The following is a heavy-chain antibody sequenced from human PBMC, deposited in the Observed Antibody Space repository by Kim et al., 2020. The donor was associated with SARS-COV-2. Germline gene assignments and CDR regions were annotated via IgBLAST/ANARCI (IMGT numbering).Heavy chain of an antibody. Sequence: SETLSLTCTVSGGSISSYYWSWIRQPPGKGLEWIGYIYYSGSTNYNPSLKSRVTISVDTSKNQFSLKLSSVTAADTAVYYCASRALRSGANSGYFDYWGQGTLVTVSS. CDR3: ASRALRSGANSGYFDY. J-gene: IGHJ4*02. CDR2: IYYSGST. CDR1: GGSISSYY. D-gene: IGHD3-10*01. V-gene: IGHV4-59*01.